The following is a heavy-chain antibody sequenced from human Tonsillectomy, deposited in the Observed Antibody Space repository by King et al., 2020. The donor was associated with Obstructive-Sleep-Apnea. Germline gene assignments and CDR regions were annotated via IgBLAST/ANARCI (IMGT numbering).Heavy chain of an antibody. CDR2: IKQNGSVK. J-gene: IGHJ4*02. Sequence: VQLVESGGGLVQPGGSVRLSCGASGFTFSSYWMTWVRQAPGKGLEWVAYIKQNGSVKNYEDSVKGRFTISRDNAKKSVFLQMNSLTAEDTAVYYCAREYWGPDYWGQGTLVTVSS. V-gene: IGHV3-7*01. CDR3: AREYWGPDY. D-gene: IGHD3-16*01. CDR1: GFTFSSYW.